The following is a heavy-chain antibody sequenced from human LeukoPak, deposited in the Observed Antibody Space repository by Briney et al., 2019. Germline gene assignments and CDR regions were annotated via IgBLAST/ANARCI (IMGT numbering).Heavy chain of an antibody. CDR1: GFNFVQYA. Sequence: GGSLRLSCAASGFNFVQYAIVWVRHAPGKGLELVTGITWNSGTIAYADSVKGRFTISRDNAKSSLSLQMNSLRSEDTALYYCVRSVGSDWGHFDFRGQGTLVTVSS. CDR3: VRSVGSDWGHFDF. CDR2: ITWNSGTI. V-gene: IGHV3-9*01. D-gene: IGHD7-27*01. J-gene: IGHJ4*02.